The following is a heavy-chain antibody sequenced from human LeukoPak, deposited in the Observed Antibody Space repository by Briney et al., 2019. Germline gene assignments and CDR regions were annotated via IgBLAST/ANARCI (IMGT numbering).Heavy chain of an antibody. CDR1: GYTFTSYG. J-gene: IGHJ4*02. D-gene: IGHD3-9*01. CDR2: GRAYNGNT. Sequence: ASVKVSCKASGYTFTSYGIRWVRQVPGQGLEWMGWGRAYNGNTNYAQMFQGRVTMNTDTSTRTAYMELRTLRSDDTAVYYCARGDDILTGYFRVFDFGGQGNVVSV. V-gene: IGHV1-18*01. CDR3: ARGDDILTGYFRVFDF.